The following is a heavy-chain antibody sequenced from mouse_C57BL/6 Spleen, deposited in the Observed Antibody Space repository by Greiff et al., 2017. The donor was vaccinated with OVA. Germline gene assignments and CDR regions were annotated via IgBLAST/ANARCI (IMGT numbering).Heavy chain of an antibody. Sequence: VQLQQSGPELVKPGASVKISCKASGYTFTDYYMNWVKQSHGKSLEWIGDINPNNGGTSYNQKFKGKATLTVDKSSSTAYMELRSLTSEDSAVYYCARRGLRYAMDYWGQGTSVTVSS. CDR3: ARRGLRYAMDY. J-gene: IGHJ4*01. CDR1: GYTFTDYY. D-gene: IGHD2-4*01. CDR2: INPNNGGT. V-gene: IGHV1-26*01.